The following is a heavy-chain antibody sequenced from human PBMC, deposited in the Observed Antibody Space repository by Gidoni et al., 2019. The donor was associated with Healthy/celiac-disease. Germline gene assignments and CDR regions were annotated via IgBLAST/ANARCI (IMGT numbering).Heavy chain of an antibody. CDR2: ISSSSSYI. V-gene: IGHV3-21*01. D-gene: IGHD2-15*01. CDR3: ARDNSLGSWFDP. Sequence: EVQLVESGGGLVKPGGSLRLSCAASGFTFSSYSMNWVRQAPGKGLEWVSSISSSSSYIYYADSVKGRFTISRDNAKNSLYLQMNSLRAEDTAVYYCARDNSLGSWFDPWGQGTLVTVSS. J-gene: IGHJ5*02. CDR1: GFTFSSYS.